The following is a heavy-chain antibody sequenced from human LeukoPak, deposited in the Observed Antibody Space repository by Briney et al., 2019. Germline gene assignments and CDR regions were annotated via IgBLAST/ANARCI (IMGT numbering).Heavy chain of an antibody. J-gene: IGHJ4*02. Sequence: PGGSLRLSCAASGFTFSSYSMNWVRQAPGKGLEWVSSISSSSSYIYYADSVKGRFTISRDNAKNSLYLQRNSLRAEDTAVYYCARDEVGDYDSSGYQYYFDYWGQGTLVTVSS. V-gene: IGHV3-21*01. D-gene: IGHD3-22*01. CDR1: GFTFSSYS. CDR3: ARDEVGDYDSSGYQYYFDY. CDR2: ISSSSSYI.